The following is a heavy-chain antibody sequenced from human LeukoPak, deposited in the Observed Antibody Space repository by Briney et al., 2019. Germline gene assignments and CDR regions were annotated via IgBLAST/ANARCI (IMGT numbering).Heavy chain of an antibody. D-gene: IGHD1-1*01. CDR1: GFTFSSYE. CDR2: ISNDGLSI. Sequence: PGGSLRLSCAASGFTFSSYEMNWVRQAPGKGLEWVSYISNDGLSIYYAGSVKGRFTISRDNAKNSLYLQMNSLRAEDTAVYCCGRVPRTTHAFDGWGQGTMVTV. J-gene: IGHJ3*01. V-gene: IGHV3-48*03. CDR3: GRVPRTTHAFDG.